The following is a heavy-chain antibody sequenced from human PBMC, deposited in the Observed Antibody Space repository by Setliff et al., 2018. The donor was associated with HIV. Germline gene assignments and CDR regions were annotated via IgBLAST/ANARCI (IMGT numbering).Heavy chain of an antibody. CDR2: IYSTGGT. D-gene: IGHD1-26*01. V-gene: IGHV4-61*09. J-gene: IGHJ2*01. Sequence: PSETLSLTCSVSGGSIRSGSYYWSWIRQPAGKGLEWIGHIYSTGGTRYNPSLESRLTFLVDTSRNQFSLNLSSVTAADTAVYYCARAAYSGTYVWEPATDLWGRGTLVTVSS. CDR3: ARAAYSGTYVWEPATDL. CDR1: GGSIRSGSYY.